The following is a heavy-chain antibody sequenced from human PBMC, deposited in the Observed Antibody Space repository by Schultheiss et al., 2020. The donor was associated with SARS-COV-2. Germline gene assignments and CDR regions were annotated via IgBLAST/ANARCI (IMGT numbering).Heavy chain of an antibody. V-gene: IGHV3-23*01. Sequence: GGSLRLSCAASGFTVSSNYMSWVRQAPGKGLEWVSVISGSGGSTYYADSVKGRFTISRDNSKNTLYLQMNSLRAEDTAVYYCAKVRWELLQAFDYWGQGTLVTVSS. CDR2: ISGSGGST. CDR1: GFTVSSNY. CDR3: AKVRWELLQAFDY. J-gene: IGHJ4*02. D-gene: IGHD1-26*01.